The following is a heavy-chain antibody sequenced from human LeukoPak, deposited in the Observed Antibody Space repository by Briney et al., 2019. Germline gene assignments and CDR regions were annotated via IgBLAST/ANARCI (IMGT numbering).Heavy chain of an antibody. CDR1: GYTFTGYY. J-gene: IGHJ4*02. V-gene: IGHV1-2*06. Sequence: GASVKVSCKASGYTFTGYYMHWVRQAPGQGLEWMGRINPNSGGTDYAQKFQGRVTMTRDTSISTAYMELSRLRSDDTAVYYCARGGGDYYDSSGYYGYWGQGTLVTVSS. D-gene: IGHD3-22*01. CDR3: ARGGGDYYDSSGYYGY. CDR2: INPNSGGT.